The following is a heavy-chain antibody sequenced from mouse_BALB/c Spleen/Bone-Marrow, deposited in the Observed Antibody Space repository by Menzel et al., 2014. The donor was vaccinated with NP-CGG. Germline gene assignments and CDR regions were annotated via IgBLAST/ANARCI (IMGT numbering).Heavy chain of an antibody. CDR3: ATGTYYFDY. CDR1: GYTFTSYW. D-gene: IGHD4-1*01. CDR2: INPSTGYT. Sequence: QVQLKESGAELARPGASVKMSCKASGYTFTSYWVHWVKRRPGQGLEWIGYINPSTGYTEYNQKFKDKATLTADKSSSTAYMQLSSLTSEDSAVYYCATGTYYFDYWVQGTTLTVSS. J-gene: IGHJ2*01. V-gene: IGHV1-4*01.